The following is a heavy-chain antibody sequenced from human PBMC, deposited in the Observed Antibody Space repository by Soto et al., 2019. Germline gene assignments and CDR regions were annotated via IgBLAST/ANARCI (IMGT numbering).Heavy chain of an antibody. Sequence: SETLSLTCTVSGGSISSYYWSWIRQPPGKGLEWIGYIYYSGSTNYNPSLKSRVTISVDTSKNQFSLKLSSVTAADTAVYYCARGGIYSSSWPVDYWGQGTLVTVSS. CDR2: IYYSGST. CDR3: ARGGIYSSSWPVDY. J-gene: IGHJ4*02. V-gene: IGHV4-59*01. D-gene: IGHD6-13*01. CDR1: GGSISSYY.